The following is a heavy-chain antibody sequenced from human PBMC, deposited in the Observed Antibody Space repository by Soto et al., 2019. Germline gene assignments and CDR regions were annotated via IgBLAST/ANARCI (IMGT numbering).Heavy chain of an antibody. CDR2: ISYDGSNK. CDR1: GFTFSSYA. CDR3: ARDRSGFGMDV. V-gene: IGHV3-30-3*01. J-gene: IGHJ6*04. Sequence: GGSLRLSCAASGFTFSSYAMHWVRQAPGKGLEWVAVISYDGSNKYYADSVKGRFTISRDNSKNTLYLQMNSLRAEDTAVYYWARDRSGFGMDVWGKGTTVTVSS.